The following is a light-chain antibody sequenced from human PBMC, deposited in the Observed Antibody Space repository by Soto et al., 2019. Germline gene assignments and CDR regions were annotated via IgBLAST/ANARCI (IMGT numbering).Light chain of an antibody. CDR1: ISDVGSYNY. CDR3: GSFAGSSTFWV. J-gene: IGLJ3*02. V-gene: IGLV2-14*03. Sequence: QSVLTQPASVSGAPGQSITISCTGTISDVGSYNYVSWYQQYPGKAPKLMIYDVSTRPSGVSDRFSGSKSGNTASLTISGLRAEDEADYYCGSFAGSSTFWVFGGGTKVTVL. CDR2: DVS.